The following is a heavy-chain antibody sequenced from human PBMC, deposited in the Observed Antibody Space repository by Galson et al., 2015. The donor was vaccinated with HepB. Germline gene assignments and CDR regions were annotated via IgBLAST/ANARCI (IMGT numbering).Heavy chain of an antibody. CDR1: GFTFSSYA. J-gene: IGHJ1*01. D-gene: IGHD2-21*02. CDR2: ISYDGRNK. V-gene: IGHV3-30*04. CDR3: ARDKVETVTGTGYFQH. Sequence: SPRLSCAASGFTFSSYAMHWVRRAPGKGLEWVAVISYDGRNKYYVDSVKGRFTISRDNSKNTLYLQMNSLRAEDTAVYYCARDKVETVTGTGYFQHWGQGTLVTVSS.